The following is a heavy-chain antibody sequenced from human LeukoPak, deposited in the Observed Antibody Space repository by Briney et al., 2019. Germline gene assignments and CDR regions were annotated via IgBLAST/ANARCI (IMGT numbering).Heavy chain of an antibody. V-gene: IGHV1-18*01. Sequence: ASVKVSCKASGYTFTSYGISWGRQAPGQGLEWMGWISAYNGNTNYAQKLQGRVIMTTDTSTRTANMELRSLRSDDTAVYYCARIGYCSGGSCYLFDPWGQGTLVTVSS. D-gene: IGHD2-15*01. CDR1: GYTFTSYG. CDR2: ISAYNGNT. J-gene: IGHJ5*02. CDR3: ARIGYCSGGSCYLFDP.